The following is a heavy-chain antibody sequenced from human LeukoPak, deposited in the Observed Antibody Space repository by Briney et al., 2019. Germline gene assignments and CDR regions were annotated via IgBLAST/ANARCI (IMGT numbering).Heavy chain of an antibody. CDR2: IIPILGIA. CDR1: GGTFSSYA. V-gene: IGHV1-69*04. Sequence: SVKVSCKASGGTFSSYAISWVRQAPGQGLEWMGRIIPILGIANYAQKFQGRVTITADKSTSTAYVELSSLRSEDTAVYYCAREESSSSLGYWGQGALVTVSS. D-gene: IGHD6-6*01. J-gene: IGHJ4*02. CDR3: AREESSSSLGY.